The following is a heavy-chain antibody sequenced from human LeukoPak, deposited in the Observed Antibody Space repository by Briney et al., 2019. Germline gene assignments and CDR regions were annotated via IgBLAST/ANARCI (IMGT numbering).Heavy chain of an antibody. CDR3: AKDRVAARRHFDY. D-gene: IGHD6-6*01. V-gene: IGHV3-23*01. Sequence: PGGSLRLSCGASGFTFSSYAMSWVRQAPGKGLEWVSAISGSGGSTYYADSVKGRFTISRDNSKNTLYLQMNSLRAEDTAVYYCAKDRVAARRHFDYWGQGTLVTVSS. CDR2: ISGSGGST. J-gene: IGHJ4*02. CDR1: GFTFSSYA.